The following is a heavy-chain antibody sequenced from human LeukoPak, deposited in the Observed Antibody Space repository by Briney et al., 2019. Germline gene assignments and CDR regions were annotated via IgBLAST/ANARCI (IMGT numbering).Heavy chain of an antibody. J-gene: IGHJ4*02. CDR3: ARLEGRDLFDY. CDR2: INHSGST. CDR1: GGSFSGYY. V-gene: IGHV4-34*01. Sequence: SETLSLTCAVYGGSFSGYYWSWIRQPPGKGLEWIGEINHSGSTTYNPSLKSRVTISVTTSKNQFSLRLSSVTAADTAVYYCARLEGRDLFDYWGQGTLVTVSS.